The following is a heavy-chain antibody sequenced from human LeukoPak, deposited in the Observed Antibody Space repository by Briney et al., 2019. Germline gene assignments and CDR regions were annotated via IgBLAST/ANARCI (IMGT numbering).Heavy chain of an antibody. CDR3: VRGPGVSAVTTMY. CDR2: ISSSGSSI. Sequence: PGGSLRLSCAASGFTFSNYSMNWVRQAPGKGLEWVSYISSSGSSIYYADSVKGRFTISRDNANKLLYLQMNSLSAEDTAVYYCVRGPGVSAVTTMYWGQGTLVTVSS. CDR1: GFTFSNYS. V-gene: IGHV3-48*01. J-gene: IGHJ4*02. D-gene: IGHD4-17*01.